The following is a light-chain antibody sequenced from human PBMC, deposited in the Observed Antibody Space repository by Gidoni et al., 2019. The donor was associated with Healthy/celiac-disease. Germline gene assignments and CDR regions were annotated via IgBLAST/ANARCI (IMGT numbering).Light chain of an antibody. V-gene: IGKV2-28*01. CDR2: LGS. CDR3: MQAVQTPLT. J-gene: IGKJ4*01. Sequence: DIVMTQSTLSLPVTPGEPASISCRSSQSLLHSNGYNYLDWYLQKPGQSPQLLIYLGSNRASGVPDRFSGSGSGTDFTLKISRVEAEDVGVYYCMQAVQTPLTFGGGTKVEIK. CDR1: QSLLHSNGYNY.